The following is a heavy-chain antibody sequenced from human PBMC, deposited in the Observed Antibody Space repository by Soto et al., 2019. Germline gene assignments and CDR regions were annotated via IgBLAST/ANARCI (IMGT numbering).Heavy chain of an antibody. Sequence: SETLSLTCTVSGVSINTFCWSWVRQPAGKGLEWIGRIFSSGSTSFNPSLESRVAMSVDTSKNHFSLNLSSVTAADMAVYYCAREGSYSAYNFAHGIQLWSFDFWGQGALVTVSS. CDR1: GVSINTFC. CDR3: AREGSYSAYNFAHGIQLWSFDF. D-gene: IGHD5-12*01. V-gene: IGHV4-4*07. J-gene: IGHJ4*02. CDR2: IFSSGST.